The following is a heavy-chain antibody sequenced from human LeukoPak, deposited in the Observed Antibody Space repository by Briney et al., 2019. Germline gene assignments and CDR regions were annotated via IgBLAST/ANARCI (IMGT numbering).Heavy chain of an antibody. CDR1: GFTFSDYY. CDR3: ARAGSYGAWFDP. V-gene: IGHV3-11*04. J-gene: IGHJ5*02. Sequence: GGSLRLSCAASGFTFSDYYMGWIRQAPGKGLEWISYITSNGNSVYYAASVKGRFTISRDNAKNTLYLQMNSLRVEDTAVYYCARAGSYGAWFDPWGQGTLVTVSS. CDR2: ITSNGNSV. D-gene: IGHD5-18*01.